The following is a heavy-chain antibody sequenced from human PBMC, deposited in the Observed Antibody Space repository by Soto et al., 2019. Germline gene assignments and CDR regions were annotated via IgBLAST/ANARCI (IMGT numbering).Heavy chain of an antibody. CDR3: ASGPNAGYCDY. CDR2: ISAYNGNT. J-gene: IGHJ4*02. CDR1: GYPFPIYG. V-gene: IGHV1-18*04. Sequence: AVKVSCKASGYPFPIYGISWVRQAPGQGLEWMGWISAYNGNTNYAQKLQGRVTMTADTSTTTAYMELRSLRSDDTAVYYWASGPNAGYCDYWGQGTVVTV.